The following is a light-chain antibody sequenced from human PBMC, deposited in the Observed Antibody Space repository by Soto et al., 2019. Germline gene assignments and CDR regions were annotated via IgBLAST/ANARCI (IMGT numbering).Light chain of an antibody. J-gene: IGKJ4*01. CDR3: QQYGSSPVT. V-gene: IGKV3-20*01. CDR1: QSVSSSF. Sequence: EIVLTQSPGTLSLSPGEGATLSCRASQSVSSSFLAWYQQKPGQAPSLLIYGATSRATGIPARFSGSGSGTDFTLTISRLEPEDFAAYYCQQYGSSPVTFGGGTKVEIK. CDR2: GAT.